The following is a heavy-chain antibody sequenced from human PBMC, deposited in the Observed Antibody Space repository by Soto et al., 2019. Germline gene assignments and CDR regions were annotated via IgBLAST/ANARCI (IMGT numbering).Heavy chain of an antibody. D-gene: IGHD6-19*01. V-gene: IGHV3-23*01. Sequence: GGFLSSSSAAPVFTFSSYAMSWVRQAPGKGLEWVSAISGSGGSTYYADAVKGRFTISRDNSKNTLYLQMNSLRAEDTAVYYCAKLIEVAGRAFDYWGQGTLVTVSS. J-gene: IGHJ4*02. CDR2: ISGSGGST. CDR3: AKLIEVAGRAFDY. CDR1: VFTFSSYA.